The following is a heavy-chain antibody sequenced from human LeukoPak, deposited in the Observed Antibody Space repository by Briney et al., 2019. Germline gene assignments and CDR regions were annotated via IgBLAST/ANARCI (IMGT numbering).Heavy chain of an antibody. CDR3: ARQRYSSGWYGDY. CDR2: IYYSGTT. D-gene: IGHD6-19*01. V-gene: IGHV4-39*01. CDR1: GGSSSSSLYY. Sequence: PSETPSLTCTVSGGSSSSSLYYWGWIRQPPGKGLEWIGSIYYSGTTYYNPSLKSRVTISNDTSKNQFSLNLSSVTAADTALYYCARQRYSSGWYGDYWGQGTLVTVSS. J-gene: IGHJ4*02.